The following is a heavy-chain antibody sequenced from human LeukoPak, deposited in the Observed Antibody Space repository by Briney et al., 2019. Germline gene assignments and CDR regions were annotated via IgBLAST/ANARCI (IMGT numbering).Heavy chain of an antibody. CDR2: ISSSGSTV. CDR3: ANTEQYYYDSSGQPFDY. CDR1: GFTFSDYY. J-gene: IGHJ4*02. Sequence: PGGSLRLSCAASGFTFSDYYMSWVRQAPGKGLEWVSYISSSGSTVYYADSVKGRFTISRDNSKNTLYLQMNSLRAEDTAVYYCANTEQYYYDSSGQPFDYWGQGTLVTVSS. D-gene: IGHD3-22*01. V-gene: IGHV3-11*01.